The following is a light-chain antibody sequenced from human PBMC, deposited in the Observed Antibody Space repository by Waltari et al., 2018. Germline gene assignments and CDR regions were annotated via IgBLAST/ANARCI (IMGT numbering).Light chain of an antibody. CDR2: KNT. V-gene: IGLV3-25*03. Sequence: SYELTQPPSVSVSPGQTARITCSGEALPKQHVHWYQQKPGQAPLLIISKNTERPSGFPDRFSGSRAGTTVTLTIAGVQPEDESDYYCQSSDSRGVHVFGGGTMLTVL. CDR3: QSSDSRGVHV. CDR1: ALPKQH. J-gene: IGLJ2*01.